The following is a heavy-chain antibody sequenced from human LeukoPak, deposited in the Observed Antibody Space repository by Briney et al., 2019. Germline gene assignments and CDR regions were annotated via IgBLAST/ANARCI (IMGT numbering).Heavy chain of an antibody. CDR2: MNPNSGNT. V-gene: IGHV1-8*01. J-gene: IGHJ6*02. D-gene: IGHD3-3*01. CDR1: GYTFTSYD. Sequence: ASVKVSCKASGYTFTSYDINWVRQATGQVLVWMGWMNPNSGNTGYAQKFQGRVTMTRNTSISTAYMELSSLRSEDTAVYYCARGGYYDFWSGHYPSHGMDVWGQGTTVTVSS. CDR3: ARGGYYDFWSGHYPSHGMDV.